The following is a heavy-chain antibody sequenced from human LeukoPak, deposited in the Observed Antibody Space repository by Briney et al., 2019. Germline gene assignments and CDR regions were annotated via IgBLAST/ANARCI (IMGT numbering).Heavy chain of an antibody. CDR1: GGSISSYY. CDR2: IYYSGST. Sequence: PSETLSHTCTVSGGSISSYYWSWIRQPPGKGLEWIGYIYYSGSTNYNPSLKSRVTISVDTSKNQFSLKLSSVTAADTAVYYCARGATVSYYFDYWGQGTLVTVSS. V-gene: IGHV4-59*01. D-gene: IGHD4-17*01. CDR3: ARGATVSYYFDY. J-gene: IGHJ4*02.